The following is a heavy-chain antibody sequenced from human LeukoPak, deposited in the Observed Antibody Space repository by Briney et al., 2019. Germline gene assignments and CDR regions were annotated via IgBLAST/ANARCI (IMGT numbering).Heavy chain of an antibody. J-gene: IGHJ3*02. V-gene: IGHV1-46*01. D-gene: IGHD3-22*01. CDR2: INPSGGST. Sequence: ASVKVSCKASGYTFTSYYMHWVRQASGQGLEWTGIINPSGGSTSYAQKFQGRVTMTRDMSTSTVYMELSSLRSEDTAVYYCASDPHYYDSPDGFDIWGQGTMVTVSS. CDR3: ASDPHYYDSPDGFDI. CDR1: GYTFTSYY.